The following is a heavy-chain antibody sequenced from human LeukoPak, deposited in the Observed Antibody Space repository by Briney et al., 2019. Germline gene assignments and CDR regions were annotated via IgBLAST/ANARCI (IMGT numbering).Heavy chain of an antibody. CDR3: VREARGYRYTYFDY. D-gene: IGHD5-18*01. Sequence: PGGSLRLSCTASGFTLGSHDMHWVRQIPGQGLEWVAAVSSGFHAFFADSVQGRFTVSREDARNSLYLQMNSLRAGDTAVYYCVREARGYRYTYFDYWGQGTLVTVSS. V-gene: IGHV3-13*01. J-gene: IGHJ4*02. CDR2: VSSGFHA. CDR1: GFTLGSHD.